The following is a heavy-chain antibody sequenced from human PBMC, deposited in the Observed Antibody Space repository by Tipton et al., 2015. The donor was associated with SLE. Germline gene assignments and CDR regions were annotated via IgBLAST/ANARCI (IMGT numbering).Heavy chain of an antibody. J-gene: IGHJ6*03. CDR2: INHSGST. V-gene: IGHV4-34*01. D-gene: IGHD5-18*01. CDR3: ARQGPLWYYYYYMDV. CDR1: GGSFSGYY. Sequence: TLSLTCAVYGGSFSGYYWSWIRQPPGKGLEWIGEINHSGSTNYNPSLKSRVTISVDTSKNQFSLKLSSVTAADTAVYYCARQGPLWYYYYYMDVWGKGVTVTVSS.